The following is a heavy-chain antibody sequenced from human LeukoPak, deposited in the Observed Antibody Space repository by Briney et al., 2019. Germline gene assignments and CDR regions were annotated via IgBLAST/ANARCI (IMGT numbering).Heavy chain of an antibody. J-gene: IGHJ4*02. V-gene: IGHV4-39*07. Sequence: KTSETLSLTCTVSGGSIRSSSYYWGWIRQPPGKGLEWIGSIYHSGSTYYNPPLTSRVTILVDTSKNQFSLKLSSVTAADTAVYYCARDGFPFDYWGQGTLVTVSS. CDR2: IYHSGST. CDR1: GGSIRSSSYY. D-gene: IGHD5-12*01. CDR3: ARDGFPFDY.